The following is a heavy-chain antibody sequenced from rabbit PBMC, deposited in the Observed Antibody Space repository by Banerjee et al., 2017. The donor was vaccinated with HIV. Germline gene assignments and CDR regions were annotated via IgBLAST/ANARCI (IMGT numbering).Heavy chain of an antibody. Sequence: QEQLVESGGGLVKPGASLTLTCTASGFSFSSSYDMCWVRQAPGKGLEWIGCIYGGDGISTAYASWAKGRFTVSKTSSTTVTLQMTSLTAADTATYFCARGSATMTLVITGYYLSLWGQGTLVTVS. D-gene: IGHD2-1*01. CDR3: ARGSATMTLVITGYYLSL. V-gene: IGHV1S45*01. CDR1: GFSFSSSYD. J-gene: IGHJ3*01. CDR2: IYGGDGIST.